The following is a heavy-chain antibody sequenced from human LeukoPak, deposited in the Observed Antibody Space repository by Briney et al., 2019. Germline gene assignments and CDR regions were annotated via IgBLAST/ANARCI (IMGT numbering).Heavy chain of an antibody. CDR3: ATPSIEAAATVGYYDY. J-gene: IGHJ4*02. CDR2: ISGSGGST. D-gene: IGHD2-15*01. Sequence: QPGGSLRLSCAASGFTFSSYAMSWVRQAPGKGLEWVSAISGSGGSTYYADSVKGRFTISRDNSKNTLYLQMNSLRAEDTAVYYCATPSIEAAATVGYYDYWGQGTLVTVSS. V-gene: IGHV3-23*01. CDR1: GFTFSSYA.